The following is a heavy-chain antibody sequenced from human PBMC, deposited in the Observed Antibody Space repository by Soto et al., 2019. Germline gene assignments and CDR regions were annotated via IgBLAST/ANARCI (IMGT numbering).Heavy chain of an antibody. CDR2: INPYNGNT. Sequence: QVQLVQSGAEVKKPGASVKVSCKASGYTFTSYGISWVRQAPGQGLEWMGWINPYNGNTNYAQTLQGRVTMPADTSTNPAYMELRCLRSDYTAVYYCARDWFGIDYWGQGTLVTVSS. CDR3: ARDWFGIDY. D-gene: IGHD3-16*01. V-gene: IGHV1-18*01. CDR1: GYTFTSYG. J-gene: IGHJ4*02.